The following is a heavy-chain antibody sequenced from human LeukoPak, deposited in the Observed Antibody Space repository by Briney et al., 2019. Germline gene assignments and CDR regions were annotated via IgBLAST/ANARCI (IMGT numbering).Heavy chain of an antibody. J-gene: IGHJ4*02. V-gene: IGHV4-34*01. D-gene: IGHD6-19*01. Sequence: MTSETLSLTCTVSGGSVSSYYWSWIRQPPGKGLEWIGEINHNEFTNYNPSLKNRVTITIDTSKKQFSLRLTSVTAADTAVYYCARGGVYSSGWYAGPLIDYWGQGTLVTVSS. CDR3: ARGGVYSSGWYAGPLIDY. CDR1: GGSVSSYY. CDR2: INHNEFT.